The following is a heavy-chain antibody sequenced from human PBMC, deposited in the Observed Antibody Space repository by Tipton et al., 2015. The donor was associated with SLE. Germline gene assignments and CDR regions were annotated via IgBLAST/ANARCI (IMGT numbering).Heavy chain of an antibody. CDR2: IYTSGST. J-gene: IGHJ3*02. CDR3: STYYYDSSGYRDAFDI. V-gene: IGHV4-39*07. CDR1: GGSISSSSYY. D-gene: IGHD3-22*01. Sequence: TLSLTCTVSGGSISSSSYYWGWIRQPPGKGLEWIGRIYTSGSTNYNPSLKSRVTISVDKSKNQFSLKLSSVTAADTAVYYCSTYYYDSSGYRDAFDIWGQGTMVTVSS.